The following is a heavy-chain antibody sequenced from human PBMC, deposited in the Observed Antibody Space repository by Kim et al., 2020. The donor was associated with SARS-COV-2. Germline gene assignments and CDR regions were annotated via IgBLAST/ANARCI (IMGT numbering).Heavy chain of an antibody. CDR3: ARGGAGDAGYGSGWRDYYYGLDV. V-gene: IGHV3-30*04. CDR2: ISNDESKK. CDR1: GFTFRRFA. J-gene: IGHJ6*02. D-gene: IGHD6-19*01. Sequence: GGSLRLSCAASGFTFRRFAMHWVRQAPGKGLEWVAVISNDESKKFYADSVKGRFTISRDNSKNTLYLDLDSLTIEERAVYYCARGGAGDAGYGSGWRDYYYGLDVWGPGTTVTVSS.